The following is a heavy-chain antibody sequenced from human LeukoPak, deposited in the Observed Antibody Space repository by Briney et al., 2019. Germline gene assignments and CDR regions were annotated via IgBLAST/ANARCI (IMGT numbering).Heavy chain of an antibody. CDR3: ARGWETGDYGGNSPVDY. CDR1: GFTFSSYS. D-gene: IGHD4-23*01. V-gene: IGHV3-48*04. CDR2: ISSSSSTI. J-gene: IGHJ4*02. Sequence: GGSLRLSCAASGFTFSSYSMNWVRQAPGKGLEWVSYISSSSSTIYYADSVKGRFTISRDNAKNSLYLQMNSLRAEDTAVYYCARGWETGDYGGNSPVDYWGQGTLVTVSS.